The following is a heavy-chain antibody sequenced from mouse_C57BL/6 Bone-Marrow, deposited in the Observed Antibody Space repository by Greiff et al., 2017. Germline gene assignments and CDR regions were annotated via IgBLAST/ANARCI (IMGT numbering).Heavy chain of an antibody. D-gene: IGHD1-1*01. J-gene: IGHJ3*01. CDR1: GYTFTSYW. V-gene: IGHV1-55*01. CDR3: ALSGSSPLAD. Sequence: QVQLQQPGAELVKPGASVKMSCKASGYTFTSYWITWVKQRPGQGLEWIGDIYPGSGSTNYNEKFKSTATLTVDTSSSTAYMQLSSLTSEDSAVYYCALSGSSPLADWGQGTLVTVSA. CDR2: IYPGSGST.